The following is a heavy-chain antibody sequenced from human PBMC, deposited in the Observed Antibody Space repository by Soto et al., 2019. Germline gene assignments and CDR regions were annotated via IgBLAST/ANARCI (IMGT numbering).Heavy chain of an antibody. CDR2: IYYSGGT. J-gene: IGHJ1*01. CDR1: GGSISSGGFY. D-gene: IGHD3-22*01. V-gene: IGHV4-31*03. Sequence: SETLSLTCTVSGGSISSGGFYWSGFRQHPGKGLEWIGYIYYSGGTYYNPSLKSRVTISVDTSKNEFSLMLRSVTAADTAGYYWARSVSIYESRGNPTHFQHWGQCSFVT. CDR3: ARSVSIYESRGNPTHFQH.